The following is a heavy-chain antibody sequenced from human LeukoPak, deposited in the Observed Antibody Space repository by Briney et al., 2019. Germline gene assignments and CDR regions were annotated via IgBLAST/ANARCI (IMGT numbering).Heavy chain of an antibody. D-gene: IGHD5-12*01. CDR1: GYTFTGYY. J-gene: IGHJ4*02. V-gene: IGHV1-2*02. CDR2: INPNSGGT. CDR3: ARAIVDIVATVHFDY. Sequence: ASVKVSCKASGYTFTGYYMHWVRQAPGQGLEWTGWINPNSGGTNYAQKFQGRVTMTRDTSVSTAYMELSRLRSDDTAVYYCARAIVDIVATVHFDYWGQGTLATVSS.